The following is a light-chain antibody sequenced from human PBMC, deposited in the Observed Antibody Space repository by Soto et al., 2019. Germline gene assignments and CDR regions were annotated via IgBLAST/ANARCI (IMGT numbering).Light chain of an antibody. V-gene: IGKV1-12*01. CDR2: PAS. CDR3: QQANSFPPWT. J-gene: IGKJ1*01. CDR1: QDIGTW. Sequence: DIQMTQSPSSVSASIGDRVIITCRASQDIGTWLAWYQQKPGQVPNLLMYPASSLHSGVPSRFIGSGSGTEFTLTISSLQPDDFATYYCQQANSFPPWTFGQGTKVYNK.